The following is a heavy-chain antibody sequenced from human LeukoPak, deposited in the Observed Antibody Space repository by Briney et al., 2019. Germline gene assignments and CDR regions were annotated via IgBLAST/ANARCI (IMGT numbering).Heavy chain of an antibody. CDR2: IKKDGSEK. V-gene: IGHV3-7*01. J-gene: IGHJ4*02. Sequence: GGSLRLSCAASGFTFSSHWMSWVRQAPGKGLEWVANIKKDGSEKYYVDAVKGRFTISRDNAKNSLYLQMNSLRAEDTAVYYCARDLSGIAGYTYGRGIDYWGQGTLVTVSS. CDR1: GFTFSSHW. CDR3: ARDLSGIAGYTYGRGIDY. D-gene: IGHD5-18*01.